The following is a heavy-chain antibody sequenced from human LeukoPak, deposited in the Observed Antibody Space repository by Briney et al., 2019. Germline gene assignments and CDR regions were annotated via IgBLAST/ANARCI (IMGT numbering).Heavy chain of an antibody. CDR1: GFTFSSYS. D-gene: IGHD4-17*01. Sequence: GGSLRLSCAASGFTFSSYSMNWVRQAPGKGLEWVSVIYSGGSTYYADSVKGRFTISRHNSKNTLYLQMNSLRAEDTAVYYCASRGDYSDFDYWGQGTLVTVSS. CDR2: IYSGGST. CDR3: ASRGDYSDFDY. V-gene: IGHV3-53*04. J-gene: IGHJ4*02.